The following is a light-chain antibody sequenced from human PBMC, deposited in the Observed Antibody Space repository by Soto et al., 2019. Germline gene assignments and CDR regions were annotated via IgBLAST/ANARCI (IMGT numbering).Light chain of an antibody. CDR1: QSILSSSNNKNY. V-gene: IGKV4-1*01. CDR3: QQYYSTPPT. Sequence: DIVMTQSPDSLTVSLGERVTINCKSSQSILSSSNNKNYLVWYQQKPGQPPKVLINWASTRESSVPDRFSGSGSGADFTLTISRLQAEDVAVYYCQQYYSTPPTFGGGTKLEIK. CDR2: WAS. J-gene: IGKJ4*01.